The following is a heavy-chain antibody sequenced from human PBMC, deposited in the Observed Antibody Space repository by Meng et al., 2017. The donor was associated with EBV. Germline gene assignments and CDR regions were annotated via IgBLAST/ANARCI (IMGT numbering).Heavy chain of an antibody. CDR3: ASESGRGFTPDY. J-gene: IGHJ4*02. CDR1: GGTLRSDA. CDR2: LIPMSDAP. Sequence: QVAVVQFWHWVHTPVSSVQGSCCTSGGTLRSDAVSWVRQAPGQELGWMGGLIPMSDAPHYAQTFHRRVTITADQSTSTHYMHLSGLTSHATAVYYCASESGRGFTPDYWGQGTLVTVSS. D-gene: IGHD3-10*01. V-gene: IGHV1-69*12.